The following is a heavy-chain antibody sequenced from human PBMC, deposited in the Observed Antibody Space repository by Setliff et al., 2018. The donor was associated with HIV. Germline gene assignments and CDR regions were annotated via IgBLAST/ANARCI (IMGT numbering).Heavy chain of an antibody. V-gene: IGHV4-59*11. CDR3: ARLPDINSWPFDY. Sequence: SETLSLTCTVSYGSISGHYWTWIRQPPGKGLEWIGYIHHSGGTQYNPSLMSRLTVSVDSSKNQFSLSLSSVTAADTAVYYCARLPDINSWPFDYWARGTLVTVSS. D-gene: IGHD6-13*01. CDR1: YGSISGHY. J-gene: IGHJ4*02. CDR2: IHHSGGT.